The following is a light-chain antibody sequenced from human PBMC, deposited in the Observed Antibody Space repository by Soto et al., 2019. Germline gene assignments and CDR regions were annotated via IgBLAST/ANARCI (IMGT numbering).Light chain of an antibody. V-gene: IGKV1-5*03. CDR2: KAS. CDR1: PSISSW. CDR3: QQYSSFLYT. Sequence: DIQMTQSPSTLSASVGDRVTITCRASPSISSWLAWYQQKPGKAPKLLIYKASTLESGGPSRLTGSGSGTEFTLTINSLQPDDFTTYYCQQYSSFLYTFGQGTRLEIK. J-gene: IGKJ2*01.